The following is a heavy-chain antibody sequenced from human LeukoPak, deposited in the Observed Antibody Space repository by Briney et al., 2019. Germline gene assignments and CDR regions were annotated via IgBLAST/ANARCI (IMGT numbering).Heavy chain of an antibody. D-gene: IGHD3-10*01. Sequence: PSETLSLTCTVSGGSISSYYWSWIRQPPGKGLEWIGYIYYSGSTNYNPSHKSRVTISVDTSKNQFSLKLSSVTAADTAVYYCARLNLDGGRTAMVRGAPSISFDPWGQGTLVTVSS. CDR2: IYYSGST. J-gene: IGHJ5*02. CDR3: ARLNLDGGRTAMVRGAPSISFDP. V-gene: IGHV4-59*08. CDR1: GGSISSYY.